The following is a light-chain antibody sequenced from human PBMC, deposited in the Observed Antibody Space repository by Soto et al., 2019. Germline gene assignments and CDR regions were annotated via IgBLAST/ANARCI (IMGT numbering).Light chain of an antibody. V-gene: IGKV3D-15*01. CDR1: QSVSSN. CDR3: QQYNNWPAIT. Sequence: EIVMTQSPATLSVSPGERATLSCRASQSVSSNFAWYQQKPGQAPGLLIYGASTRATGIPARFSGSGSGTEFTLTISSLQSEDFAVYYCQQYNNWPAITFGQGTRLEIK. J-gene: IGKJ5*01. CDR2: GAS.